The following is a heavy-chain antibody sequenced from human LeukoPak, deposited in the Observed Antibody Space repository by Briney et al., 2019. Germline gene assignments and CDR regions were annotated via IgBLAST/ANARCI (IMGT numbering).Heavy chain of an antibody. D-gene: IGHD3-22*01. CDR3: AKGCDSSAGDASRLFDS. CDR2: ISGSSSTT. Sequence: GGSLRLSCEASGFTFSTYAISWVRQAPGKGLEWVSAISGSSSTTLYADFAKGRFTISRDNSKNTLYLQIDGLRVEDTALYYCAKGCDSSAGDASRLFDSWGQGTLVTVSS. CDR1: GFTFSTYA. J-gene: IGHJ5*01. V-gene: IGHV3-23*01.